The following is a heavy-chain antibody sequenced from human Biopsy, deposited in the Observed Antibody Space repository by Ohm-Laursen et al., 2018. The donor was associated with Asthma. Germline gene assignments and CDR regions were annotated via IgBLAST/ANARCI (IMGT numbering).Heavy chain of an antibody. Sequence: GASVKVSCKASGGTYSSNSINWVRQAPGQGLEWMGRIIPIFGPINYAQKFQGRVTISADDSTSTAYMELSSVSSEDTALYYCARGPEYVRSSGALDYWGQGTLVTVSS. CDR3: ARGPEYVRSSGALDY. J-gene: IGHJ4*02. V-gene: IGHV1-69*13. D-gene: IGHD2-2*01. CDR1: GGTYSSNS. CDR2: IIPIFGPI.